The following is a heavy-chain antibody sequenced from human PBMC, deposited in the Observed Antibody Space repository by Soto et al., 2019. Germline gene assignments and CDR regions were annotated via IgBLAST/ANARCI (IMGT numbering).Heavy chain of an antibody. CDR1: GGTFSSYA. V-gene: IGHV1-69*13. Sequence: AVKVSCKASGGTFSSYAISWVRQAPGQGLEWMGGIIPIFGTANYAQKFQGRVTITADESTSTAYMELSSLRSEDTAVYYCANSYGYYYYYGMDVWGQGTTVTVSS. J-gene: IGHJ6*02. D-gene: IGHD5-18*01. CDR2: IIPIFGTA. CDR3: ANSYGYYYYYGMDV.